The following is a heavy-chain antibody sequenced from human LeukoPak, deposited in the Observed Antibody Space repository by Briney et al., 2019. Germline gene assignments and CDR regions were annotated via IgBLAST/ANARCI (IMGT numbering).Heavy chain of an antibody. D-gene: IGHD6-19*01. V-gene: IGHV3-30*18. CDR3: AKSSFTVAGIKYYFDY. J-gene: IGHJ4*02. Sequence: GGSLRLSCAASGFTFSSYGMHWVRQAPGKGLEWVAVISYDGSNKYYADSVKGRFTISRDSSKNTLYLQMNSLRAEDTAVYYCAKSSFTVAGIKYYFDYWGQGALVTVSS. CDR1: GFTFSSYG. CDR2: ISYDGSNK.